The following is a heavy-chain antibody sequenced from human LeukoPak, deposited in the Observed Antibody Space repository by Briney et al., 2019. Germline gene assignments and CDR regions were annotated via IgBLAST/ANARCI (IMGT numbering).Heavy chain of an antibody. CDR3: AKPRAMTTGVGRYFDL. CDR1: GFTFTSYA. D-gene: IGHD1-1*01. V-gene: IGHV3-23*01. J-gene: IGHJ2*01. CDR2: ISGGGENT. Sequence: PGGSLRLSCAASGFTFTSYAMSWIRQAPGKGLEWVSAISGGGENTYYADSVKGRFTISRDNSKNTLYLQMNSLRAEATATYYCAKPRAMTTGVGRYFDLWGRGTLVTVSS.